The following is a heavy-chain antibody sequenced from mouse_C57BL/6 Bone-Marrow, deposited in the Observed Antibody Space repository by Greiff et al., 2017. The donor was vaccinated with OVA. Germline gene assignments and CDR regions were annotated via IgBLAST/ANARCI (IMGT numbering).Heavy chain of an antibody. J-gene: IGHJ2*01. CDR3: ARRMITYFDY. CDR2: INPNNGGT. Sequence: EVQLQQSGPELVKPGASVKISCKASGYTFTDYYMNWVKQSHGKSLEWIGDINPNNGGTSYNQKFKGKATLTVDKSSSTAYMELRSLTSEDSAVYYCARRMITYFDYWGQGTTLTVSS. D-gene: IGHD2-4*01. V-gene: IGHV1-26*01. CDR1: GYTFTDYY.